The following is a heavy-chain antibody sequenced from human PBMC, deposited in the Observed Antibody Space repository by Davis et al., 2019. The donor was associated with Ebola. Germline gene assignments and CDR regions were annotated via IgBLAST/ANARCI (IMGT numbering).Heavy chain of an antibody. V-gene: IGHV3-30*18. CDR2: TSFDGSDK. Sequence: GESLKISCEASGFTFTNHDMHWVRQAPGKGLEWVAITSFDGSDKFYADSVKGRFIISRDNSKNTLYLQMNSLRTEDTAMYYCAKNRGWYIDYWGQGTQVTVSS. D-gene: IGHD6-19*01. J-gene: IGHJ4*02. CDR3: AKNRGWYIDY. CDR1: GFTFTNHD.